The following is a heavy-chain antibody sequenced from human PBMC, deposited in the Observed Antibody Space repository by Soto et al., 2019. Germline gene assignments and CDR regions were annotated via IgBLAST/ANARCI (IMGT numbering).Heavy chain of an antibody. D-gene: IGHD4-17*01. CDR2: GSYSGTT. CDR1: GVSVSSGSFY. CDR3: ARGATVTQFDY. J-gene: IGHJ4*02. Sequence: SETLSLTCTVSGVSVSSGSFYWAWIRQPPGKGLEWIGFGSYSGTTNYKPSLKSRVTISVDTSSSQISLKVSSLTAADTAVYYCARGATVTQFDYWGRGTLVTVSS. V-gene: IGHV4-61*01.